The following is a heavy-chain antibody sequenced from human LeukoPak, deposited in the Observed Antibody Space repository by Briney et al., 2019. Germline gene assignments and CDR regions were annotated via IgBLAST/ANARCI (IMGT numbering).Heavy chain of an antibody. V-gene: IGHV1-46*01. CDR2: IDPSGGST. CDR1: GYTFTSYY. CDR3: ARDATIFGVAPYYPPPYY. Sequence: ASVKVSCKASGYTFTSYYMHWVRQAPGQGLEWMGIIDPSGGSTSYAQKFQGRVTMTRDTSTSTVYMELSSLRSEDTAVYYCARDATIFGVAPYYPPPYYWGQGTLVTVSS. J-gene: IGHJ4*02. D-gene: IGHD3-3*01.